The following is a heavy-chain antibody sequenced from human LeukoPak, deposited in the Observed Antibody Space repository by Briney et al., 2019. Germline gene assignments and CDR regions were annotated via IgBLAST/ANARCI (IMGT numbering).Heavy chain of an antibody. CDR2: IYYSGST. Sequence: ASETLSLACTVSGGSISSYYWSWIRQPPGKGLEWIGYIYYSGSTNYNPSLKSRVTISVDTSKNQFSLKLSSVTAADTAVYYCARVGYYGSGSYYHYYYYYLDVWAKGPRSPSP. J-gene: IGHJ6*03. D-gene: IGHD3-10*01. CDR3: ARVGYYGSGSYYHYYYYYLDV. V-gene: IGHV4-59*01. CDR1: GGSISSYY.